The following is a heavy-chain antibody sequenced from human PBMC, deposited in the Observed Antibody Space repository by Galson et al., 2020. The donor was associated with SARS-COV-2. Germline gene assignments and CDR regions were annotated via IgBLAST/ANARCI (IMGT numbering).Heavy chain of an antibody. Sequence: TGGSLRLSCAASGFIFNDYAMHWVRQRPGEGLEWVSGVAWNGGSADYAGSVRGRFTISRDNINETLFLQMDRLEPADTALYYCAIQPTSFGSVRRPLQGGYWGRGILVTVSS. CDR2: VAWNGGSA. D-gene: IGHD3-10*01. CDR1: GFIFNDYA. V-gene: IGHV3-9*01. CDR3: AIQPTSFGSVRRPLQGGY. J-gene: IGHJ4*02.